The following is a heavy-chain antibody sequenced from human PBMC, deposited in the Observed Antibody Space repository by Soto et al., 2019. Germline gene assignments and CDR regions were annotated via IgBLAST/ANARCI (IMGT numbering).Heavy chain of an antibody. CDR1: GCTFSSYA. J-gene: IGHJ5*02. CDR3: ARCLTDGYNSFYWFDP. D-gene: IGHD5-12*01. V-gene: IGHV1-69*13. Sequence: SVKVSCKASGCTFSSYAISWVRQAPGQGLEWMGGIIPIFGTANYAQKFQGRVTITADESTSTAYMELSSLRSEDTAVYYCARCLTDGYNSFYWFDPWGQGTLVTVSS. CDR2: IIPIFGTA.